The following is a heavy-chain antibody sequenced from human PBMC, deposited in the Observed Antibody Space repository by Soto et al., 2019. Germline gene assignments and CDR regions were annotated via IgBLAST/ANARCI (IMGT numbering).Heavy chain of an antibody. J-gene: IGHJ3*02. Sequence: QAQLVQSGPEVKKPGASVKVSCKASGYTFSTHGLSWVRQAPGQGLEWMGWITPSNGNTNYAQKLQGRRSMTTDTSTNTGYMEVRSLGSVDTAVYYCARFRLCSGSTYDPSFGFDMWGQGTVVTVSS. CDR2: ITPSNGNT. D-gene: IGHD2-15*01. CDR3: ARFRLCSGSTYDPSFGFDM. CDR1: GYTFSTHG. V-gene: IGHV1-18*01.